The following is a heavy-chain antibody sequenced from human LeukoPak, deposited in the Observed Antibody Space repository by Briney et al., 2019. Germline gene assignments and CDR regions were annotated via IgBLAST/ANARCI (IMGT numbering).Heavy chain of an antibody. J-gene: IGHJ3*02. CDR2: ISAYNGNT. Sequence: ASVKVSCKASGYTFTSYGISWVRRAPGQGLEWMGWISAYNGNTNYAQKLQGRVTMTTDTSTSTAYMELRSLRSDDTAVYYCARDLDYGGNSGDAFDIWGQGTMVTVSS. D-gene: IGHD4-23*01. V-gene: IGHV1-18*01. CDR1: GYTFTSYG. CDR3: ARDLDYGGNSGDAFDI.